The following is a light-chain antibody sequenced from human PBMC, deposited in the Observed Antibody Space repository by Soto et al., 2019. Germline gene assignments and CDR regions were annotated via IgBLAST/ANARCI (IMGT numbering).Light chain of an antibody. CDR2: QVS. J-gene: IGKJ1*01. V-gene: IGKV2-30*01. Sequence: DGVMTQSPLSLPVTLGQPASISCRSSQSLVYSDGNTYLHWFQQRPGQSPRRLIYQVSNRDSGVPDRFSGSGSGTDFTLKISRVEADDVGVYYCMQDIYWPSTFGQGTKVDIK. CDR1: QSLVYSDGNTY. CDR3: MQDIYWPST.